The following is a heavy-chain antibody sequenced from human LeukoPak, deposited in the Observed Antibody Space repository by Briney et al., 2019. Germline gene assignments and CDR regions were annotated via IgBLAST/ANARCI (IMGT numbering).Heavy chain of an antibody. CDR1: GYTFTSYD. D-gene: IGHD2/OR15-2a*01. CDR2: MNPDSGNT. V-gene: IGHV1-8*01. Sequence: GASVKVSCKASGYTFTSYDINWVRQATGQGLEWMGWMNPDSGNTGYAQKFQGRVTMTRDTSISTAYMELSSLRSEDTAVYYCARSGFSNTFPLDYWGQGTLVTVSS. J-gene: IGHJ4*02. CDR3: ARSGFSNTFPLDY.